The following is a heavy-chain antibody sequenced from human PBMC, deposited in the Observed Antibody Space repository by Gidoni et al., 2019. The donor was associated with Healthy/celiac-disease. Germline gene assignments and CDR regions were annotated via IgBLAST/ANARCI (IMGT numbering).Heavy chain of an antibody. V-gene: IGHV3-9*01. Sequence: EVQLVESGGGLVQPGRSLRLSCAASGFTFDDYAMHWVRPAPGKGLEWVSGISWNSGSIGYADSVKGRFTISRDNAKNSLYLQMNSLRAEDTALYYCARGGEPFDYWGQGTLVTVSS. CDR3: ARGGEPFDY. CDR1: GFTFDDYA. D-gene: IGHD3-16*01. CDR2: ISWNSGSI. J-gene: IGHJ4*02.